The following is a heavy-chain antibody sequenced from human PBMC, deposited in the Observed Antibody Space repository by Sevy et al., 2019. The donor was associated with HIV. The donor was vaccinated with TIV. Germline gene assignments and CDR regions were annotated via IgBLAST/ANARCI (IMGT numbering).Heavy chain of an antibody. CDR2: INAGNGNT. Sequence: ASVKVSCKASGYTFTSYAMHWVRQAPGQRLEWMGWINAGNGNTKYSQKFQGRVTITRDTSASTAYMELGSLRSEDTAVYYCASMWGTVFAYFYWGQGTTVTVSS. CDR3: ASMWGTVFAYFY. J-gene: IGHJ6*02. D-gene: IGHD3-16*01. CDR1: GYTFTSYA. V-gene: IGHV1-3*01.